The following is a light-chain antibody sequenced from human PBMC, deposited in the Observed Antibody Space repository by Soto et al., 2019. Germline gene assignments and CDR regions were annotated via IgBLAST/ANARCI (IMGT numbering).Light chain of an antibody. CDR3: QQYYSTPPA. J-gene: IGKJ4*01. V-gene: IGKV4-1*01. Sequence: DIVIHPSPDSLAVSLGARATINCKSSQSVLYSSNNKNYLAWYQQKPGQPPKLLIYWASTRESGVPDRFSGSGSGTDFTLTISSLQAEDVAVYYCQQYYSTPPAFGGGTKVDIK. CDR1: QSVLYSSNNKNY. CDR2: WAS.